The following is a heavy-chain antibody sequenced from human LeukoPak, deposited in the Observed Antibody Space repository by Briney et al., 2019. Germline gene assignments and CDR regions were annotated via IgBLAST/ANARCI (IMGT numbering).Heavy chain of an antibody. Sequence: ASVKVSCKASGYTFTSCDINWVRQATGQGLEWMGWINPNGGNTGYAQKIQGRVTMTRNTSISTAYMELSSLRSEDTAVYYCASIHTSRWYTWCDPWGQGTLVTVSS. D-gene: IGHD6-19*01. J-gene: IGHJ5*02. V-gene: IGHV1-8*01. CDR2: INPNGGNT. CDR3: ASIHTSRWYTWCDP. CDR1: GYTFTSCD.